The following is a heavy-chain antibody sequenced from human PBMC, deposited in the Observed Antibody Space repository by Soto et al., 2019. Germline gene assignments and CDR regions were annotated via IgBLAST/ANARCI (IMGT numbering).Heavy chain of an antibody. CDR1: GFSLSTSGVG. Sequence: QITLKESGPTLVKPTQTLTLTCTFSGFSLSTSGVGVGWIRQPPGQSLEWLALIYWDDDKRYSPSLKSRLTITKDTSKDQVVLTMTNMDTVDTATYYCEQASIAAAGIDYWGQGTLVTVSS. D-gene: IGHD6-13*01. CDR2: IYWDDDK. CDR3: EQASIAAAGIDY. V-gene: IGHV2-5*02. J-gene: IGHJ4*02.